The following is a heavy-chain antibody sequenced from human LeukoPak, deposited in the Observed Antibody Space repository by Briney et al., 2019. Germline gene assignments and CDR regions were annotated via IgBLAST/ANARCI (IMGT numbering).Heavy chain of an antibody. J-gene: IGHJ4*02. CDR2: IRNKANSYTT. CDR1: GFTFSDHY. V-gene: IGHV3-72*01. D-gene: IGHD1-26*01. Sequence: GGSLRLSCAASGFTFSDHYMDWVRQAPGKGLEWVGRIRNKANSYTTEYAASVKGIFTISRDDSKNALYLQMHSLKCEDTAVYYCAREWDSGSYYLGYFDYWGQGTLVTVSS. CDR3: AREWDSGSYYLGYFDY.